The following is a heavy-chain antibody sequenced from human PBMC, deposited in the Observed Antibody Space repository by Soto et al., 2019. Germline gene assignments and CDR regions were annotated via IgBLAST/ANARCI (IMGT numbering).Heavy chain of an antibody. CDR3: AEGPAYWSGWHGNYYDYGVDV. J-gene: IGHJ6*02. Sequence: QVHLVQSGAEVSRPRSSVKESCKASGDTCNSYGINWVRQAPVQGLEWMWRIIPVFVSTNYSPKLQGRVTYVADESTSTVTMEVTSRPSEDPAVYYCAEGPAYWSGWHGNYYDYGVDVWGQGTPVTVSS. D-gene: IGHD2-15*01. CDR2: IIPVFVST. V-gene: IGHV1-69*01. CDR1: GDTCNSYG.